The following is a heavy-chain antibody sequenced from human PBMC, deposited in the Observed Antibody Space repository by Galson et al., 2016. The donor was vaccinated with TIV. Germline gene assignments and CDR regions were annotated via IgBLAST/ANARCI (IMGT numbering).Heavy chain of an antibody. D-gene: IGHD2-2*01. CDR3: ARLGYCSSMSCFQFDP. V-gene: IGHV1-3*04. CDR2: TNTATGYT. CDR1: GYTFTRYG. J-gene: IGHJ5*02. Sequence: SVKVSCKASGYTFTRYGIHWMRQAPGQRLEWMGWTNTATGYTNYSQTFQDRITITRDTSASTAYMELSSLRSEDTATYYCARLGYCSSMSCFQFDPWGQGTLVTVSS.